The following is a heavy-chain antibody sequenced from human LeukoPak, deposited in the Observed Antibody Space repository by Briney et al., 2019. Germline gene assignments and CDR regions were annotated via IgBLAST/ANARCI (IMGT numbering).Heavy chain of an antibody. CDR2: TSTYNT. CDR1: GYTFIYHG. Sequence: ASVKVSCKASGYTFIYHGISWVRQAPGRGLEWMGWTSTYNTNYIQKLQGRVTMTTDTSTSTAYMELRGLRSDDTAVYYCAKGSSGWSLDYWGQGTLVTVSS. V-gene: IGHV1-18*01. CDR3: AKGSSGWSLDY. D-gene: IGHD6-19*01. J-gene: IGHJ4*02.